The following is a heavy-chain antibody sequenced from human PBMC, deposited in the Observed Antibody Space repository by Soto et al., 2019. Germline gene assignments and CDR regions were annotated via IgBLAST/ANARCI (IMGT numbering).Heavy chain of an antibody. CDR1: GGSISSGDYY. V-gene: IGHV4-30-4*01. D-gene: IGHD3-3*01. Sequence: SETLSLTCTVSGGSISSGDYYWSWIRQPPGKGLEWIGYIYYSGSTYYNPSLKSRVTISVDTSKNQFSLKLSSVTAADTAVYYCARLHSSIFGVVIRPYYFDYWGQGTLVTVSS. CDR3: ARLHSSIFGVVIRPYYFDY. CDR2: IYYSGST. J-gene: IGHJ4*02.